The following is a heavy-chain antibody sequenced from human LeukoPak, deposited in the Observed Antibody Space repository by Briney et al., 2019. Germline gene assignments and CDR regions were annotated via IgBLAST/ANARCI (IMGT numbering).Heavy chain of an antibody. V-gene: IGHV3-74*03. CDR3: ARYGSGSYLRDPFDY. D-gene: IGHD3-10*01. CDR1: GFTFSNHW. J-gene: IGHJ4*02. Sequence: GGSLRLSCTASGFTFSNHWMHWVRQAPGKGLVWVSQITADGYETTYADFVKGRFTISRDNAENTLFLEMNSLRAEDTAVYYCARYGSGSYLRDPFDYWGQGTLVTVSS. CDR2: ITADGYET.